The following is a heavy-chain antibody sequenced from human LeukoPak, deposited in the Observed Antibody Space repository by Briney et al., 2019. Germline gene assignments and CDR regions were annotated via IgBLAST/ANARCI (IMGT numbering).Heavy chain of an antibody. CDR1: GGSISGYY. J-gene: IGHJ4*02. Sequence: PSETLSLTCTVSGGSISGYYWNWSRQPPGKGVEWIGNLYYMRGAWYKSSLKSRVTTSVDTSRNEFSLKLSSVTAADTAVYYCARWTTCGDCHILDYWGQGILVTVSS. D-gene: IGHD2-21*02. V-gene: IGHV4-59*01. CDR3: ARWTTCGDCHILDY. CDR2: LYYMRGA.